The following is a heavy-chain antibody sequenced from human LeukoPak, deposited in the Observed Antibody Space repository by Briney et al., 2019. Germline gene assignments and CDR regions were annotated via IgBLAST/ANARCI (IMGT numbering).Heavy chain of an antibody. J-gene: IGHJ5*02. Sequence: SETLSLTCSVSGDSITSGDYYWTWIRQHPEKGLEWIGYIYHSGSSHCNPSLKSRVTMSVDTSKNHFSLTLSSVTDADTAVYYCAREIVGEQWQVNWLDPWGQGILVTVSS. CDR1: GDSITSGDYY. V-gene: IGHV4-31*02. CDR2: IYHSGSS. D-gene: IGHD6-19*01. CDR3: AREIVGEQWQVNWLDP.